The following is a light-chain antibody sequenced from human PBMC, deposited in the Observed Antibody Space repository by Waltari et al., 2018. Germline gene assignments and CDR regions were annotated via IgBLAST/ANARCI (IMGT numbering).Light chain of an antibody. V-gene: IGLV2-23*02. J-gene: IGLJ1*01. CDR3: CSYAGLGIYV. CDR2: EVT. CDR1: SSAVGNYNL. Sequence: QSGLTQPASVSGSPGQSITISCTGTSSAVGNYNLVSWYQPYPGKAPKLMVYEVTKRTSGVSDRFSGSKSGNTASLTIYGLQSEDEADYYCCSYAGLGIYVFGTGTKVTVL.